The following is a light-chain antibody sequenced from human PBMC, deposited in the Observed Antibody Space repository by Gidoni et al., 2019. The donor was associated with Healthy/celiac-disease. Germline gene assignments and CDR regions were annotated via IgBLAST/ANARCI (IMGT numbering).Light chain of an antibody. J-gene: IGLJ2*01. CDR2: RNN. CDR3: AAWDDSLSGVV. CDR1: SSNLGSNY. Sequence: QSVLTQPPSASATPGQRVTITCSGSSSNLGSNYVYWYQQLPGTAPKLLIYRNNQRPSGVPDRFSGSKSGTSASLAISGLRSEDEADYYCAAWDDSLSGVVFGGGTKLTVL. V-gene: IGLV1-47*01.